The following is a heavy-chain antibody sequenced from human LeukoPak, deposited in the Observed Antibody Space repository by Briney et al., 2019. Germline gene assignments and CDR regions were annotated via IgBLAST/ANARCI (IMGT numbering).Heavy chain of an antibody. J-gene: IGHJ4*02. CDR3: ARDLTGTGDY. CDR2: IKQDGSEK. V-gene: IGHV3-7*01. Sequence: GGSLRLSCAASGFTFSSYWMRWVRQAPGKGLEWVANIKQDGSEKYYLHSVKARSTISRDNAKNSLYLKMNSLRAEDTAVYSCARDLTGTGDYWGQGTLVTVSS. CDR1: GFTFSSYW. D-gene: IGHD3-9*01.